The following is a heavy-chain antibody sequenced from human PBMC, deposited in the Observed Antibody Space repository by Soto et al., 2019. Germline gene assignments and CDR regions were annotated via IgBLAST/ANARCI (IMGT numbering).Heavy chain of an antibody. Sequence: ASVKVSCKASGYTFTSYDINWMRQATGQGLEWMGWMNPNSGNTGYAQKFQGRVTMTRNTPISTAYMELSSLRSEDTAVYYCARGGSYDFWSGYNEDVWGKGTTVTVSS. V-gene: IGHV1-8*01. CDR1: GYTFTSYD. J-gene: IGHJ6*04. D-gene: IGHD3-3*01. CDR2: MNPNSGNT. CDR3: ARGGSYDFWSGYNEDV.